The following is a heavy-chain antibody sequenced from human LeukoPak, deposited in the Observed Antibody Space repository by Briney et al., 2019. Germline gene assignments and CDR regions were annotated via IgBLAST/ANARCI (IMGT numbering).Heavy chain of an antibody. J-gene: IGHJ4*02. CDR1: GFTFSSYA. Sequence: GGSLRLSCAASGFTFSSYAMHWVRQAPGKGLEWVAVISYDGSNKYYADSVKGRVTISRDNSKNTLSLQMNSLRAEDTAVYYCAKSGLNRFDYWGQGTLVTVSS. CDR3: AKSGLNRFDY. D-gene: IGHD2-15*01. V-gene: IGHV3-30*04. CDR2: ISYDGSNK.